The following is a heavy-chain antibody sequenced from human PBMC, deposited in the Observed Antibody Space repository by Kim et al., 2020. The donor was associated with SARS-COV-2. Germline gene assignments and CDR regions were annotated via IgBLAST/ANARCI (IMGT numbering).Heavy chain of an antibody. Sequence: GGSLRLSCAASEFSVSTKTMTWVRQAPGKGLEWVSIIYRNGTTYYADSVKGRFTTSRDTSKNTLYLQMDNLRADDTAVYYCAGDNYNNYWYKYWGQGHPGHRLR. CDR1: EFSVSTKT. V-gene: IGHV3-53*01. D-gene: IGHD1-20*01. CDR3: AGDNYNNYWYKY. J-gene: IGHJ1*01. CDR2: IYRNGTT.